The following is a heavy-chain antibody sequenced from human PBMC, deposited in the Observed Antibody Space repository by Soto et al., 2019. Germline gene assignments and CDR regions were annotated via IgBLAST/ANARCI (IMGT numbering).Heavy chain of an antibody. Sequence: SETLSLTCTVSGGSISSSSYYWGWIRQPPGKGLEWIGSIYYSGSTYYNPSLKSRVTISVDTSKNQFSLKLSSVTAADTAVYYCARCWGQMVRGPLSGSYYYYGMDLWGQGTTVTVSS. CDR1: GGSISSSSYY. V-gene: IGHV4-39*01. CDR3: ARCWGQMVRGPLSGSYYYYGMDL. D-gene: IGHD3-10*01. CDR2: IYYSGST. J-gene: IGHJ6*02.